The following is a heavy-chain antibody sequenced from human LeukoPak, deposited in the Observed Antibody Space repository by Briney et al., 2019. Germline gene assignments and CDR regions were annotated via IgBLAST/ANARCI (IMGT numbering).Heavy chain of an antibody. CDR1: GFTFSSYW. V-gene: IGHV3-7*01. J-gene: IGHJ3*02. CDR2: IKQDGSEK. Sequence: GGSLRLSCAASGFTFSSYWMSWVRQAPGKGLEWVANIKQDGSEKYYVDSVKGRFTISRDNAKNSLYLQMNSLRAEDTAVYYCARAGVVVTAPGAFDIRGQGTMVTVSS. D-gene: IGHD2-21*02. CDR3: ARAGVVVTAPGAFDI.